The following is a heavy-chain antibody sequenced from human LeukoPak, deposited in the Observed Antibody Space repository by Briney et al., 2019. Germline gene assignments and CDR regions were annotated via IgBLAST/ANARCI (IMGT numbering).Heavy chain of an antibody. V-gene: IGHV3-33*01. J-gene: IGHJ3*02. CDR3: ARDGGVWAFDI. Sequence: PGRSLRLSCAASGFTFSSYGMHWVRQAPGKGLEWVAVIWYDGSNKYYADSVKGRFTISRDNSKNTLYLQMNSLRAEDTAVYYCARDGGVWAFDIWGQGTMVTVSS. CDR2: IWYDGSNK. CDR1: GFTFSSYG. D-gene: IGHD3-10*01.